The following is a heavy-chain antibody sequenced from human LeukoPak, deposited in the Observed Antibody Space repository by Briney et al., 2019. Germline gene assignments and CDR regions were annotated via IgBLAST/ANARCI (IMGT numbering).Heavy chain of an antibody. Sequence: GGSLRLSCAASGFTFDNHARTWVRQAPGKGLEWVSVITGSGDARYYADSVKGRFTISRDNSKNTLHLQMNTLRVEDTALYYXAXXILTXYYGTSGYYFDYWGQGTLVTVSS. CDR3: AXXILTXYYGTSGYYFDY. CDR2: ITGSGDAR. J-gene: IGHJ4*02. V-gene: IGHV3-23*01. D-gene: IGHD3-3*01. CDR1: GFTFDNHA.